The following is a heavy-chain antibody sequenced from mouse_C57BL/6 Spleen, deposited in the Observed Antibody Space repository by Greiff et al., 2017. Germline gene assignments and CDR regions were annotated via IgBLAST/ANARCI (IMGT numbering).Heavy chain of an antibody. J-gene: IGHJ2*01. CDR3: ARVWYYGSSHFDY. CDR1: GYAFSSSW. Sequence: QVQLKESGPELVKPGASVTISCKASGYAFSSSWMNWVKQRPGKGLEWIGRIYPGDGDTNYNGKFKGKATLTADKSSSTAYMQLSSLTSEDSAVXFCARVWYYGSSHFDYWGQGTTLTVSS. V-gene: IGHV1-82*01. D-gene: IGHD1-1*01. CDR2: IYPGDGDT.